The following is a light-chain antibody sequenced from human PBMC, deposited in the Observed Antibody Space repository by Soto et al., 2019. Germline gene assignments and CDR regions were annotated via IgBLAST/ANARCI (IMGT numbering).Light chain of an antibody. V-gene: IGLV2-8*01. CDR3: SSYAGSFRV. Sequence: QSVLTQPPSASGSPGQSVTISCTGTSSDVGGYNYVSWYQQRPGKAPKLMIYEVSKRPSGVPDRFSGSKSGNTASLTVSGLQAEDEADYYCSSYAGSFRVFGTGTKLTVL. J-gene: IGLJ1*01. CDR2: EVS. CDR1: SSDVGGYNY.